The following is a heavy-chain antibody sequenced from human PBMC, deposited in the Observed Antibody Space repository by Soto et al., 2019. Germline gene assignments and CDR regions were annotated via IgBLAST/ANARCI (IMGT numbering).Heavy chain of an antibody. CDR3: ARAGSSWLNFDY. Sequence: GGSLRLSCEASGFTFSNYAMSWVRQAPGKGLEWVSVISVSGSDTYYADSVKGRFTISRDNSKNTLYLQMNSLRAADTAVYYCARAGSSWLNFDYWGQGTLVTVSS. V-gene: IGHV3-23*01. CDR1: GFTFSNYA. CDR2: ISVSGSDT. D-gene: IGHD6-13*01. J-gene: IGHJ4*02.